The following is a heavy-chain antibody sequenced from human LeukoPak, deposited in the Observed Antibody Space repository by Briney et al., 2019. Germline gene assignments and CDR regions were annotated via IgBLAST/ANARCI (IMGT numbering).Heavy chain of an antibody. Sequence: SETLSLTCTVSGGSISSSSYYWGWIRQPPGKGLEWIGSAYNSGSTHYNPSLKSRVTISVDTSKNQFSLKLTSVTAADTAVYFCARNSSKGWFDTWGQGTLVTVSS. D-gene: IGHD2/OR15-2a*01. CDR3: ARNSSKGWFDT. CDR2: AYNSGST. J-gene: IGHJ5*02. V-gene: IGHV4-39*01. CDR1: GGSISSSSYY.